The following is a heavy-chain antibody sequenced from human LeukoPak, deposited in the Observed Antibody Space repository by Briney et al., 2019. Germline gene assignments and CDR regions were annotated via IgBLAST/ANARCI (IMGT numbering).Heavy chain of an antibody. CDR3: ATHYLVYRSY. V-gene: IGHV4-38-2*02. CDR1: GYSISSGSY. D-gene: IGHD1-26*01. J-gene: IGHJ4*02. CDR2: IYHSGST. Sequence: SETLSLTCTVSGYSISSGSYWGWIRKPPGKVLEWIGSIYHSGSTYYNPSLKSRVTISVDTSKNKFSMKQSSVTAADTAVYYSATHYLVYRSYWGQGSLGTVSS.